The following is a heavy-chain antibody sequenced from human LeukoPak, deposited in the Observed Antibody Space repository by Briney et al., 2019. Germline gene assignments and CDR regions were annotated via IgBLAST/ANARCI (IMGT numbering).Heavy chain of an antibody. V-gene: IGHV3-53*01. CDR2: IYSGDNT. J-gene: IGHJ4*02. CDR1: GFTVSSNS. CDR3: AAGFRSAWYLDY. D-gene: IGHD3-3*01. Sequence: GGSLRLSCAASGFTVSSNSMTWFRQAPGKGLEWVSIIYSGDNTYYADSVEGRFTISRDNSKNTLYLQMNSLTAEDTAVYYCAAGFRSAWYLDYWGQGTLVTVSS.